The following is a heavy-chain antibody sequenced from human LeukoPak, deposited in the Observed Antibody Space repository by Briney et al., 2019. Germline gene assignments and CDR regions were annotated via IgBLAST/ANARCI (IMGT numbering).Heavy chain of an antibody. V-gene: IGHV3-23*01. CDR1: GFTFSSYA. CDR3: ARSRYYYDSSYYMDV. J-gene: IGHJ6*03. D-gene: IGHD3-22*01. Sequence: GGSLRLSCAAPGFTFSSYAMSWVRQAPGKGLEGVSAISGSGGSTYYADSVKGQFTISRDNSKNTLYLQMNSLRAEDTAVYYCARSRYYYDSSYYMDVWGKGTTVTISS. CDR2: ISGSGGST.